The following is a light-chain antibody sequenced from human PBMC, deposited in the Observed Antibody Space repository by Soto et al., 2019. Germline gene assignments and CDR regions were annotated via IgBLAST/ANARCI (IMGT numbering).Light chain of an antibody. CDR3: QHRSNWPPSVT. Sequence: EIVLTQSPATLSLSPGERATLSCGASQSVSSYLAWYQQKPGQAPRLLIYDASNRATGIPARFSGSGSGTDFTLTISSLEPEDFADYYCQHRSNWPPSVTFGQGTRLEI. J-gene: IGKJ5*01. CDR1: QSVSSY. CDR2: DAS. V-gene: IGKV3-11*01.